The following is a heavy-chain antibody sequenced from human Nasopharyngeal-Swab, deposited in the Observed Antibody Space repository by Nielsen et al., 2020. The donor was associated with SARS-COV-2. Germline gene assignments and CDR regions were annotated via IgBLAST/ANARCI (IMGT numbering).Heavy chain of an antibody. J-gene: IGHJ6*03. CDR3: AKDEPYYDSSGYNYYYYYYMDV. CDR1: EFTFSSYA. D-gene: IGHD3-22*01. Sequence: GESLKISCAASEFTFSSYAMSWVRQAPGKGLEWVSAISGSGGSTYYADSVKGRFTISRDNSKNTLYLQMNSLRAEDTAVYYCAKDEPYYDSSGYNYYYYYYMDVWGKGTTVTVSS. CDR2: ISGSGGST. V-gene: IGHV3-23*01.